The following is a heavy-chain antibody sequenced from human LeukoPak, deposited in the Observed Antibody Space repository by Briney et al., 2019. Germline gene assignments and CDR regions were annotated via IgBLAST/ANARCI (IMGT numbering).Heavy chain of an antibody. D-gene: IGHD6-13*01. Sequence: GESLKISCKGSGYTFPYYWIAWVRQMPGKGLEWMGIIYPDDSDTRYSPSFQGLVTISADKSITTAYLQWSSLKASDTAMYYCARLRSSSWYTVDYWGQGTLVTVSS. CDR1: GYTFPYYW. V-gene: IGHV5-51*01. CDR2: IYPDDSDT. J-gene: IGHJ4*02. CDR3: ARLRSSSWYTVDY.